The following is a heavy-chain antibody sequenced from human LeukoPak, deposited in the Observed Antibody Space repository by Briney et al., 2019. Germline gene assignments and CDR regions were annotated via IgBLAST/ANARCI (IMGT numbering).Heavy chain of an antibody. J-gene: IGHJ4*02. V-gene: IGHV1-69*04. CDR3: ARAPYCSGGSCYSFDY. Sequence: SVKVSCKASGGTFSSYAISWVRQAPGQGLEWMGRISPILGIANYAQKFQGRVTITADKSTSTAYMELSSLRSEDTAVYYCARAPYCSGGSCYSFDYWGQGTLVTVSS. D-gene: IGHD2-15*01. CDR2: ISPILGIA. CDR1: GGTFSSYA.